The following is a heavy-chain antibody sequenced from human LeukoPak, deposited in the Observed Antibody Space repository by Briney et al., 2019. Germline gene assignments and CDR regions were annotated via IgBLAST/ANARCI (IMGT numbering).Heavy chain of an antibody. V-gene: IGHV4-38-2*02. J-gene: IGHJ4*02. CDR1: GYSISSGYY. CDR3: ARDHLLAAAGFFDY. CDR2: IYHSGST. D-gene: IGHD6-13*01. Sequence: SETLSLTCAVSGYSISSGYYWGWIRQPPGKGLEWIGSIYHSGSTYYNPSLKSRVTISVDTSKNQFSLKLSSVTAADTAVYYCARDHLLAAAGFFDYWGQGTLVTVSS.